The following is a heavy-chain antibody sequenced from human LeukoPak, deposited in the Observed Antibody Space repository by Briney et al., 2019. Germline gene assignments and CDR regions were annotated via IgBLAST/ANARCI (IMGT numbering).Heavy chain of an antibody. CDR3: VREGGSTVTTEGAFDI. Sequence: PGRSLRLSCAASGFTVSSNYMSWVRQAPGKGLEWVSVIYSGGSTYYADSVKGRFTISRDNSKNTLYLQMNSLRAEDTAVYYCVREGGSTVTTEGAFDIWGQGTMVTVSS. V-gene: IGHV3-53*01. D-gene: IGHD4-17*01. CDR2: IYSGGST. CDR1: GFTVSSNY. J-gene: IGHJ3*02.